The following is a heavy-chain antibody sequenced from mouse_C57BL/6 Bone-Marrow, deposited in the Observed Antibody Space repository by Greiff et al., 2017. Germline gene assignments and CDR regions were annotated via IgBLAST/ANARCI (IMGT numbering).Heavy chain of an antibody. Sequence: VKLQESGAELVRPGTSVKLSCKASGYTFTSYWMHWVKQRPGQGLEWIGVIDPSDSYTNYNQKFKGKATLTVDTSSSTAYMQLSSLTSEDSAVYYCAYDYDRAYWGQGTLVTVSA. J-gene: IGHJ3*01. CDR3: AYDYDRAY. CDR1: GYTFTSYW. CDR2: IDPSDSYT. D-gene: IGHD2-4*01. V-gene: IGHV1-59*01.